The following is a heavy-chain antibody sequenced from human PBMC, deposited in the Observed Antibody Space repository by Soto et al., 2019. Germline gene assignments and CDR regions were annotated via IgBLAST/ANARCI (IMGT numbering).Heavy chain of an antibody. CDR3: ARELGYCSSTSCYAGSPDASDI. Sequence: SVKVSCKASGGTFSSYTISWVRQAPGQGLEWKGRIIPILGIAKYAQKFQGRVTITADKSTSTAYMELSSLRSEDTAVYSCARELGYCSSTSCYAGSPDASDIWGQGTMVTVSS. CDR1: GGTFSSYT. V-gene: IGHV1-69*04. J-gene: IGHJ3*02. D-gene: IGHD2-2*01. CDR2: IIPILGIA.